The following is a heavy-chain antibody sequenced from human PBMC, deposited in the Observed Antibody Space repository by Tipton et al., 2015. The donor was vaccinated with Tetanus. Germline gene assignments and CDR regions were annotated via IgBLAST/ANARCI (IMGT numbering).Heavy chain of an antibody. CDR3: AKEFQRARIRFFDS. V-gene: IGHV3-30-3*02. D-gene: IGHD2-15*01. CDR1: GFTFRGYA. Sequence: SLRLSCAASGFTFRGYAVHWVRQPPGRGLEWVALISEDGGTTVYANSLKGRLTISRDNSKNTLYLQMNSLRPEDTAVYYCAKEFQRARIRFFDSWGQGSQVTASS. J-gene: IGHJ4*02. CDR2: ISEDGGTT.